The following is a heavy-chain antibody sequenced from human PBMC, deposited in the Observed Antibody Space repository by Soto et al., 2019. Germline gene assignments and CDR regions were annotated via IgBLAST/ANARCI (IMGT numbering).Heavy chain of an antibody. CDR1: VGTSRTFP. V-gene: IGHV1-69*05. D-gene: IGHD3-3*01. Sequence: QVQLVQSGAEVKKPGSSVKVSCKASVGTSRTFPISWVRQAPGQGREGMGGIIPMFAIVNYAQTCQGRVTITPDASTSTGYMELSRLRSEDTAVYYCASTTYYDFWNGYSGGEYYGHGMDVWGQGTKVNVS. CDR3: ASTTYYDFWNGYSGGEYYGHGMDV. CDR2: IIPMFAIV. J-gene: IGHJ6*02.